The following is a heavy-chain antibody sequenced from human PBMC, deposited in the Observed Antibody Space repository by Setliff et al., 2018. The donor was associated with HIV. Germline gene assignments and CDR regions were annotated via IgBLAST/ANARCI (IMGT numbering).Heavy chain of an antibody. CDR3: AKGGYSYGYAAELNFDY. Sequence: DLVRQAPGKGLEWVSVISWNSGSIGYADSVKGRFTISRDNAKNSLYLQMNSLRTEDTALYYCAKGGYSYGYAAELNFDYWGQGTLVTVSS. J-gene: IGHJ4*02. V-gene: IGHV3-9*01. D-gene: IGHD5-18*01. CDR2: ISWNSGSI.